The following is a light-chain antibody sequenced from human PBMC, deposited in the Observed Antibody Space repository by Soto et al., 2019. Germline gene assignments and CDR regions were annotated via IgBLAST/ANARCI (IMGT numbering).Light chain of an antibody. Sequence: DIQMTQSPSTLSASVGARVTITCRASQSVSTWLAWYQQKPGEAPKLLIYDVSSLQSGVPSSFSGSGSGTEFTLTISSLQPEDFAVYYCQQYNKWPRTFGQGTKVDIK. CDR3: QQYNKWPRT. CDR1: QSVSTW. CDR2: DVS. J-gene: IGKJ1*01. V-gene: IGKV1-5*01.